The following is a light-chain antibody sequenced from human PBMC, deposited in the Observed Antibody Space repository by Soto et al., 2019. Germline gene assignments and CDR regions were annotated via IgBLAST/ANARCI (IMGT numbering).Light chain of an antibody. J-gene: IGKJ1*01. Sequence: EIVLTQSPGTLSLSPGERATLSCRASQSVSSSYLAWYQQKPGQALRLLIYGASSSATGSPDRFSGSGSGTDFTLTISRLEPEDFAVYYCQQYGSSPWTFGQGTKVEIK. CDR2: GAS. CDR3: QQYGSSPWT. CDR1: QSVSSSY. V-gene: IGKV3-20*01.